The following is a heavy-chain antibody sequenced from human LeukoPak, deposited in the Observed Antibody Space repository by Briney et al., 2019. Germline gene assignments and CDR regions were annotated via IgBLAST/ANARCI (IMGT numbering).Heavy chain of an antibody. V-gene: IGHV3-11*01. D-gene: IGHD6-19*01. Sequence: GGSLRLSCAASGFTFSDYYMSWIRQAPGKGLEWVSYISSSGSTIYYADSVKGRFTISRDNAKNSLYLQMNSLRAEDTAVYYCARDKVGGSTAGSNLDYWGQGNLVTVSS. CDR2: ISSSGSTI. J-gene: IGHJ4*02. CDR1: GFTFSDYY. CDR3: ARDKVGGSTAGSNLDY.